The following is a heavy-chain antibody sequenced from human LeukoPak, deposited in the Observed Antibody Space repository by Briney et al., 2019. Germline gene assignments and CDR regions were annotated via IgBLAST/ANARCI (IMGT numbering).Heavy chain of an antibody. J-gene: IGHJ4*02. V-gene: IGHV3-48*01. CDR2: ISSTSGDV. CDR1: GFSFSRFG. D-gene: IGHD2-15*01. Sequence: GGSLRLSCVASGFSFSRFGMNWVRQAPGKALEWVSHISSTSGDVYYADSVKGRFTISRDNAKNSLYLQMNSLRVEDTAIYYCAQKGGTDHWGQGTLVTVSS. CDR3: AQKGGTDH.